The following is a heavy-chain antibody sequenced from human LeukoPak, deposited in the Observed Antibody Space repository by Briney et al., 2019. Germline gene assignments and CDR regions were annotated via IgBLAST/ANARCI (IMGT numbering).Heavy chain of an antibody. Sequence: GGSLRLSCAASGFTLRSYDMIWVRQAPGKGLEWVAATSGSGVNSYYADSVRGRFTISRDNSQNTLYLQMDSLRAEDTALYYCAKEYSGYDFDYWGQGTLVTVSS. CDR2: TSGSGVNS. J-gene: IGHJ4*02. CDR1: GFTLRSYD. CDR3: AKEYSGYDFDY. V-gene: IGHV3-23*01. D-gene: IGHD5-12*01.